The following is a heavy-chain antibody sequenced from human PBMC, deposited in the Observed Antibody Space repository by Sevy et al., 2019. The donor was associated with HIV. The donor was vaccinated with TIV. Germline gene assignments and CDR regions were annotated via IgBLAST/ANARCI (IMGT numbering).Heavy chain of an antibody. CDR3: AKDQLTGEVVGY. J-gene: IGHJ4*02. V-gene: IGHV3-23*01. Sequence: GGSLRLSCAASGFTFSSYAMSWVRQAPGKGLEWVSAISGSGGSTYYADSVKGRFSISRDNSKNTQYLQMNSLRAEDTDVYYCAKDQLTGEVVGYWGQGPLVTVSS. CDR1: GFTFSSYA. D-gene: IGHD7-27*01. CDR2: ISGSGGST.